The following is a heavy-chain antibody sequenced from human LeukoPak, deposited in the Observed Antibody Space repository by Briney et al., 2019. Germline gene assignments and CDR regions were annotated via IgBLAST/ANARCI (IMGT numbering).Heavy chain of an antibody. D-gene: IGHD3-22*01. CDR1: GYTFTGYY. V-gene: IGHV1-2*02. Sequence: APVKVSCKASGYTFTGYYMHWVRQAPGQGLEWMGWINPNSGGTNYAQKFQGRVTMTRDTSISTAYMELSRLRSDDTAVYYCARIGHYYDSSGYYFLGAFDIRGQGTMVTVSS. CDR2: INPNSGGT. CDR3: ARIGHYYDSSGYYFLGAFDI. J-gene: IGHJ3*02.